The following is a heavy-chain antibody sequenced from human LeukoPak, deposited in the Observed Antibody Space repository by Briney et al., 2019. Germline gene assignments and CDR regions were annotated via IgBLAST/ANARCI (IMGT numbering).Heavy chain of an antibody. CDR2: ISYDGSNK. D-gene: IGHD2-2*01. CDR3: ARDSICSSTSCYRGFDY. CDR1: GFTFSSYA. Sequence: PGGSLRLSCVASGFTFSSYAMHWVRQAPGKGLEWVAVISYDGSNKYYADSVKGRFTISRDNSKNTLYLQMNSLRAEDTAVYYCARDSICSSTSCYRGFDYWGQGTLVTVSS. V-gene: IGHV3-30-3*01. J-gene: IGHJ4*02.